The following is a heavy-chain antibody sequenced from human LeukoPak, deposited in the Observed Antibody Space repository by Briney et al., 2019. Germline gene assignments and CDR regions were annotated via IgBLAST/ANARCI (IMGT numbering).Heavy chain of an antibody. Sequence: GGSLRLSCAASGFTFSSYWMHWVRQAPGKGLVWVSRINSDGSSTSYADSVKGRFTISRDNAKNTLYLQMNSLRAEDTAVYYCARDRSGYSYDAFDIWGQGTMVTVPS. D-gene: IGHD3-3*01. CDR2: INSDGSST. CDR1: GFTFSSYW. V-gene: IGHV3-74*01. CDR3: ARDRSGYSYDAFDI. J-gene: IGHJ3*02.